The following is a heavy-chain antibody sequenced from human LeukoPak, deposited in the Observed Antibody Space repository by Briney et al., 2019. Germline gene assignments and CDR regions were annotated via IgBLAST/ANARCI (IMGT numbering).Heavy chain of an antibody. Sequence: SETLSLTCTVSGGSISSGSYYWSWIRQPAGRGLEWIGRIYTSGSTNYNPSLKSRVTISVDTSENQFSLKLSSVTAADTAVYYCARARQYQLHPYWYFDLWGRGTLVTVSS. CDR3: ARARQYQLHPYWYFDL. CDR2: IYTSGST. V-gene: IGHV4-61*02. CDR1: GGSISSGSYY. J-gene: IGHJ2*01. D-gene: IGHD2-2*01.